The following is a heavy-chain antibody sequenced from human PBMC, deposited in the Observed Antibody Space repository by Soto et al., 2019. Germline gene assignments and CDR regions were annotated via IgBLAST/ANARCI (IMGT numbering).Heavy chain of an antibody. J-gene: IGHJ4*02. CDR2: IYPGDSDT. D-gene: IGHD2-2*01. CDR3: ARLGRGVPAAHGIHRYFEY. V-gene: IGHV5-51*01. CDR1: GYSFTSYW. Sequence: PGESLQISCKGSGYSFTSYWIGCVRQMPGKGLEWMGIIYPGDSDTRYSPSFQGQVTISADKSISTAYLQWSSLKASDTAMYYCARLGRGVPAAHGIHRYFEYWGEGTLVTVSS.